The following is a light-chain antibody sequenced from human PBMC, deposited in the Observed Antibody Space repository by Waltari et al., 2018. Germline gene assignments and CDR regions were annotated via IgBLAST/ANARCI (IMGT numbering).Light chain of an antibody. V-gene: IGKV2-30*01. CDR2: KVS. J-gene: IGKJ2*01. CDR1: QSLVYSAGNTY. CDR3: MQGTHWPYT. Sequence: DAVMPQSPLPLHATLGQPPSISCPSRQSLVYSAGNTYLNWLQQRPCQSPTRLICKVSDRDSGVPDRFSGSGSGTDFTLKISRVEAEDVGVYYCMQGTHWPYTFGQGTKLEIK.